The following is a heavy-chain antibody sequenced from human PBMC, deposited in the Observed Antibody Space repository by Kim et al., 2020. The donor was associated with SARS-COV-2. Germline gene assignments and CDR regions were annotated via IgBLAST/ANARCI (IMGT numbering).Heavy chain of an antibody. CDR3: ARGVYNWNGGAEYFQH. Sequence: ASVKVSCKASGYTFTSYYMHWVRQAPGQGLEWMGIINPSGGSTSYAQKFQGRVTMTRDTSTSTVYMELSSLRSEDTAVYYCARGVYNWNGGAEYFQHWGQGTLVTVSS. CDR2: INPSGGST. V-gene: IGHV1-46*01. D-gene: IGHD1-1*01. CDR1: GYTFTSYY. J-gene: IGHJ1*01.